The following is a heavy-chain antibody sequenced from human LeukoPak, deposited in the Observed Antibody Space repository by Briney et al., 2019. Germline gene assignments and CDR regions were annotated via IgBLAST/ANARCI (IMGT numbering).Heavy chain of an antibody. V-gene: IGHV3-23*01. J-gene: IGHJ4*02. CDR3: AKDEGVVLSTSFDFGH. CDR2: ISGSGRNT. CDR1: GFTFSTYA. D-gene: IGHD3-10*01. Sequence: GGSLRLSCVVSGFTFSTYAMSWVRQAPGKGLEWVAFISGSGRNTYYADSVKGRFTISRDNFRNTLSLQMNSLRPDDTAIYYCAKDEGVVLSTSFDFGHWGQGTLVAVSS.